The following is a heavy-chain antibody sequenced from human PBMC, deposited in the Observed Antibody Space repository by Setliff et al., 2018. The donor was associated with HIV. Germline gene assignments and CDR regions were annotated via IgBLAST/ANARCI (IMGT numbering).Heavy chain of an antibody. Sequence: SETLSLTCTVSGGSISGYYWSWIRQPPGRGLEWIGYIYYSGSTNYNPSLKSRVTISVDTSKNQFSLKLSSVTAADTAVYYCARPRSGTYRGHYYYYMDVWGKGTTVTVSS. V-gene: IGHV4-59*01. D-gene: IGHD3-10*01. J-gene: IGHJ6*03. CDR3: ARPRSGTYRGHYYYYMDV. CDR2: IYYSGST. CDR1: GGSISGYY.